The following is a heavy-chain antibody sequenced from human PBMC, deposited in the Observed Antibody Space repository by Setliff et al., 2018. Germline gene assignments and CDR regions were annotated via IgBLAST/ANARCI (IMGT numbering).Heavy chain of an antibody. J-gene: IGHJ3*01. CDR2: IYYVGTT. CDR3: ARSLPYGGHRVFDL. CDR1: ADSGGSISSGGYY. V-gene: IGHV4-31*03. D-gene: IGHD4-17*01. Sequence: PSETLSLTCTVSADSGGSISSGGYYWSWIRQFPGKGLEWIGYIYYVGTTYYNPSLKSRVMISVDTSKNQFSLKLTSVSAADTAVYYCARSLPYGGHRVFDLWGQGTMVTVSS.